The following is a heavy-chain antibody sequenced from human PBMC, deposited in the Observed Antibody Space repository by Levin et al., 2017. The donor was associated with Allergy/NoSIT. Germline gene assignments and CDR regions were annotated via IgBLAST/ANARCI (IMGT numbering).Heavy chain of an antibody. V-gene: IGHV1-8*01. CDR1: GYTFTSYD. Sequence: ASVKVSCKASGYTFTSYDINWVRQATGQGLEWMGWMNPNSGNTGYAQKFQGRVTMTRNTSISTAYMELSSLRSEDTAVYYCARILTRLYRTVVAATASLGYWGQGTLVTVSS. CDR2: MNPNSGNT. J-gene: IGHJ4*02. CDR3: ARILTRLYRTVVAATASLGY. D-gene: IGHD2-15*01.